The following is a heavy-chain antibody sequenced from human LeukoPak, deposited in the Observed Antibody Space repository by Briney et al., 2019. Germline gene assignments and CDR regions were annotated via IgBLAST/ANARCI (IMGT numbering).Heavy chain of an antibody. D-gene: IGHD6-6*01. J-gene: IGHJ4*02. CDR1: GGTFSSYA. CDR3: ARSKGIAARDSFDY. V-gene: IGHV1-69*04. CDR2: IIPILGIA. Sequence: GASVKVSCKASGGTFSSYAISWVRQAPGQGLEWMGKIIPILGIANYAQKFQGRVTITADKSTSTAYMELSSLRSEDTAVYYCARSKGIAARDSFDYWGQGTLVTVSS.